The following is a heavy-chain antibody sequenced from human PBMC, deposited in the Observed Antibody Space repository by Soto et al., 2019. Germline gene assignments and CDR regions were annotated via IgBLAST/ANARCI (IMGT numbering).Heavy chain of an antibody. CDR2: MNPNSGNT. D-gene: IGHD3-3*01. CDR3: ARKGSFLKWLSGPYMDV. Sequence: ASVKVSCKASGYTFTSYDINWVRQATGQGLEWMGWMNPNSGNTGYAQKFQGRVTMTRNTSISTAYMELSSLRSEDTAVYYCARKGSFLKWLSGPYMDVWGKGTTVTVSS. CDR1: GYTFTSYD. V-gene: IGHV1-8*01. J-gene: IGHJ6*03.